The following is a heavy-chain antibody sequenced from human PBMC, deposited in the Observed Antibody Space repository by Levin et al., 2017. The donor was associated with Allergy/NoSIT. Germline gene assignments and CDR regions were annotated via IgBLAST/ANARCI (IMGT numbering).Heavy chain of an antibody. CDR1: GFTFSSYS. D-gene: IGHD3-3*01. V-gene: IGHV3-21*01. CDR2: ISSSSSYI. Sequence: GSLRLSCAASGFTFSSYSMNWVRQAPGKGLEWVSSISSSSSYIYYADSVKGRFTISRDNAKNSLYLQMNSLRAEDTAVYYCARSVPYDFWSGYYYYGMDVWGQGTTVTVSS. CDR3: ARSVPYDFWSGYYYYGMDV. J-gene: IGHJ6*02.